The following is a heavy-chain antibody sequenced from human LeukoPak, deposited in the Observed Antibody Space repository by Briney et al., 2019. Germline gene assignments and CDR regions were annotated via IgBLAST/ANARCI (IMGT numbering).Heavy chain of an antibody. CDR2: ISSSGSTI. CDR1: GFTFSDYY. CDR3: ARDEYSSSSLDY. V-gene: IGHV3-11*01. J-gene: IGHJ4*02. D-gene: IGHD6-6*01. Sequence: GGSLRLSCAASGFTFSDYYMSWIRQAPGKGLEWVSYISSSGSTIYYADSVKGRFTISRDNSKNSLYLQMNSLRSEDTAVYYCARDEYSSSSLDYWGQGTLVTVSS.